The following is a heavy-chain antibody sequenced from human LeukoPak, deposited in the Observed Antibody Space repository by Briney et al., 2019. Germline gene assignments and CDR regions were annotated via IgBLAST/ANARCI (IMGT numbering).Heavy chain of an antibody. D-gene: IGHD3-3*01. CDR1: ELIVSSTY. Sequence: GGSLRLSCAASELIVSSTYMSWVRQTPGKGLECVPVIHSGGGTYYTDSVEGRFTISRDNSKHTLYLQMNSLRAEDTAVYYCTKDRWLDYTTSSRPFDHWGQGIRVTVSS. CDR2: IHSGGGT. V-gene: IGHV3-53*01. CDR3: TKDRWLDYTTSSRPFDH. J-gene: IGHJ4*02.